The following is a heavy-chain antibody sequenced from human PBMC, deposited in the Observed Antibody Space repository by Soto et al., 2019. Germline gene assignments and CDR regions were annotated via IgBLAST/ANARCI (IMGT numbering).Heavy chain of an antibody. J-gene: IGHJ5*02. CDR3: AKGGLRRRLDP. CDR1: GFTVNNSI. V-gene: IGHV3-23*01. CDR2: INDNGEVI. D-gene: IGHD6-25*01. Sequence: GGSLSFSCAGSGFTVNNSIMTWVRQAPGKGLERVSGINDNGEVIYYADSVKGRFTLSRDSAKNTMYLQMNSLTVDDTAVYYCAKGGLRRRLDPWGRGIQVTVSS.